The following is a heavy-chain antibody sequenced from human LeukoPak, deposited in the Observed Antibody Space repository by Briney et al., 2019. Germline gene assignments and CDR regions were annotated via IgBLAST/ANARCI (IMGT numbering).Heavy chain of an antibody. CDR3: AKDNHIVVVVAATHWFDP. CDR2: IRYDGSNK. D-gene: IGHD2-15*01. Sequence: PGGSLRLSCAASGFTFSSYGMHWVRQAPGKGLEWVAFIRYDGSNKYYADSVTGRFTISRDNSKNTLYLQMNSLRAEDTAVYYCAKDNHIVVVVAATHWFDPWGQGTLVTVSS. V-gene: IGHV3-30*02. J-gene: IGHJ5*02. CDR1: GFTFSSYG.